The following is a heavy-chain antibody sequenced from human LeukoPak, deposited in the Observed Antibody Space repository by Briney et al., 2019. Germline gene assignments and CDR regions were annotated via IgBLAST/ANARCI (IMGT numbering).Heavy chain of an antibody. J-gene: IGHJ6*02. V-gene: IGHV4-39*01. CDR1: GGSIISAVHY. CDR2: ILYTGSS. Sequence: SETLSLTYSVSGGSIISAVHYWDWIRQPPGKGLEWIGSILYTGSSWVKPSLHSRASISVDTSRNQFSLRLYSVSATDTALYYCARRASGSCGTQAGMDVWGQATTVIVSS. CDR3: ARRASGSCGTQAGMDV. D-gene: IGHD1-7*01.